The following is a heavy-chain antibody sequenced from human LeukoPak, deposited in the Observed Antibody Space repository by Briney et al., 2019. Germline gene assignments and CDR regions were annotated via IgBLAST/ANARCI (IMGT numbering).Heavy chain of an antibody. V-gene: IGHV3-7*03. CDR1: GFTFSNYW. Sequence: GGSLRLSCAASGFTFSNYWMNWVRQAPGKGLEWVANIKQDGSEKYYVDSVEGRFSISRDNAKNSLYLQVNSLRVEDTAVYCCARPLGRVKENAFDIWGQGTMVTVSS. CDR2: IKQDGSEK. J-gene: IGHJ3*02. CDR3: ARPLGRVKENAFDI. D-gene: IGHD2-21*01.